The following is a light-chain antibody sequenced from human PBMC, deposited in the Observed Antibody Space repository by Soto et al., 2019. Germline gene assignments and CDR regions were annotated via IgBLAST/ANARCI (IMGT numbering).Light chain of an antibody. CDR3: QQYGSSPLT. J-gene: IGKJ3*01. CDR1: QSVSSSY. CDR2: GAS. V-gene: IGKV3-20*01. Sequence: EIVLTQSPGTLSLSPGERATLSCRASQSVSSSYLAWYQQKPGQAPRLLIYGASSRATGIPDRFSGSGSGTDFTLNISRLEAEDFAVYYCQQYGSSPLTFGPGTKVDIK.